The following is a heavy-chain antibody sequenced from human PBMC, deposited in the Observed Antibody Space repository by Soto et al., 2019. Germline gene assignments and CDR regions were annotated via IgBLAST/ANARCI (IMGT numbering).Heavy chain of an antibody. V-gene: IGHV1-69*02. CDR3: ASSYGSGYRAFDY. D-gene: IGHD3-10*01. J-gene: IGHJ4*02. CDR1: GDTFTFYS. Sequence: QVQLVQSGAEVKRPGSSVKVSCKASGDTFTFYSINWVRQAPGLGLEWMGRINPILSMSNYAQRFQGRVTMTADKSTNTAHMELSSLRSEDTAIYYCASSYGSGYRAFDYWGQGALITVSS. CDR2: INPILSMS.